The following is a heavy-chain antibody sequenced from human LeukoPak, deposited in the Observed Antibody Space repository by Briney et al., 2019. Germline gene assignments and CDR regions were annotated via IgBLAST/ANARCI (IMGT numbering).Heavy chain of an antibody. CDR1: GFTFSNAW. CDR3: ARDLLGREHPFDY. D-gene: IGHD1-26*01. J-gene: IGHJ4*02. Sequence: PGGSLRLSCAASGFTFSNAWMSWVRQAPGKGLEWVSSISSSSSYIYYADSVKGRFTISRDNAKKSLYLQMNSLRAEDTAVYYWARDLLGREHPFDYWGQGTLVTVSS. CDR2: ISSSSSYI. V-gene: IGHV3-21*01.